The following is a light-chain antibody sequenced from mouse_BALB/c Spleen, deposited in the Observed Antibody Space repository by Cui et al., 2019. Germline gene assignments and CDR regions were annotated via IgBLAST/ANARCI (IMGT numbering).Light chain of an antibody. CDR1: QGISNY. CDR2: YTA. CDR3: QQYSKLPYT. J-gene: IGKJ2*01. Sequence: DIQMTQTTSSLSASLGDRVTISCSASQGISNYLNWYQQKPDGTVKLLNYYTASLQSGVPSRFSGSGSGTDYSLTISNLEPEDIATYYCQQYSKLPYTFGGGTKLEIK. V-gene: IGKV10-94*01.